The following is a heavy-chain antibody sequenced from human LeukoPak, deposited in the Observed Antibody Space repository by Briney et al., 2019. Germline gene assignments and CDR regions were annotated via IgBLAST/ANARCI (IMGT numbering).Heavy chain of an antibody. CDR2: ISAYNGNT. Sequence: VASVKVSCKASGYTFTSYGISWVRQAPGQGLEWMGWISAYNGNTNYAQKLQGRVTMTTDTSTSTAYMELRSLRSDDTAVYYCARVDCSSTSCHGDYWGQGTLVTVSS. V-gene: IGHV1-18*01. J-gene: IGHJ4*02. D-gene: IGHD2-2*01. CDR3: ARVDCSSTSCHGDY. CDR1: GYTFTSYG.